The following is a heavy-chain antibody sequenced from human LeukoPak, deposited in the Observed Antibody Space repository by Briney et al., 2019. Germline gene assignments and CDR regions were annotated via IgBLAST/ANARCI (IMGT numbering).Heavy chain of an antibody. CDR1: GFTFSSYA. CDR2: ISYDGSNK. V-gene: IGHV3-30-3*01. Sequence: GGSLRLSCAASGFTFSSYAMHWVRQAPGKGLEWVAVISYDGSNKYYADSVKGRFTISRDNSKNTLYLQMNSLRAEDTAVYYCARDRKPWAVVGAFDIWGQGTMVTVSS. J-gene: IGHJ3*02. CDR3: ARDRKPWAVVGAFDI. D-gene: IGHD6-19*01.